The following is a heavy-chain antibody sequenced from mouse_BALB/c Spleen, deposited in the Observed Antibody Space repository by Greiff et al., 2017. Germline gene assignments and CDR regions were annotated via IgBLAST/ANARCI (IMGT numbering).Heavy chain of an antibody. V-gene: IGHV1-7*01. CDR1: GYTFTSYW. D-gene: IGHD2-10*01. CDR3: ARSPYYGNYGAWFAY. J-gene: IGHJ3*01. Sequence: VQLQQSGAELAKPGASVKMSCKASGYTFTSYWMHWVKQRPGQGLEWIGYINPSTGYTEYNQKFKDKATLTADKSSSTAYMQLSSLTSEDSAVYYCARSPYYGNYGAWFAYWGQGTLVTVAA. CDR2: INPSTGYT.